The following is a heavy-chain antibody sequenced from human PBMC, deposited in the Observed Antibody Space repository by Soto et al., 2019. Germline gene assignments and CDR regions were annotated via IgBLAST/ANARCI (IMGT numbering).Heavy chain of an antibody. CDR2: IYWDDDK. Sequence: QITLKESGPTLVKPTQTLTLTCTFSGFSLSTSGVGVGWIRQPPGKALEWLALIYWDDDKRYSPSLKSRLTIPTDTSKNQVVLTLTNMDPVDTATYYCAHRRDWSWFDPWGQGTLVTVSS. J-gene: IGHJ5*02. CDR1: GFSLSTSGVG. V-gene: IGHV2-5*02. D-gene: IGHD1-1*01. CDR3: AHRRDWSWFDP.